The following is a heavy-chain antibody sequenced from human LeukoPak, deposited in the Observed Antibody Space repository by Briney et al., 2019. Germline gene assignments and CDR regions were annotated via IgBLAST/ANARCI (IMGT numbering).Heavy chain of an antibody. CDR2: IYTSGST. J-gene: IGHJ5*02. CDR1: GNSISSGDNY. CDR3: ARVLLYSGYDLNWFDP. V-gene: IGHV4-61*02. Sequence: SETLSLTCTVSGNSISSGDNYWSWIRQPAGKGLEWIERIYTSGSTNYNPSLKSRVTISVDTSKNQFSLKLSSVTAADTAVYYCARVLLYSGYDLNWFDPWGQGTLVTVSS. D-gene: IGHD5-12*01.